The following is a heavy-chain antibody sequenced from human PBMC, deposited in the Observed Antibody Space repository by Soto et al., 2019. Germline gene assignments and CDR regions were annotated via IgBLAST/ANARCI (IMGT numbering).Heavy chain of an antibody. J-gene: IGHJ6*03. CDR1: GYTFTSYD. V-gene: IGHV1-8*01. CDR3: ARGSSLRWFFNCSGGSCSDYYYYYYYMDV. Sequence: GASVKVSCKASGYTFTSYDINWVRQATGQGLEWMEWMNPNRGNIGYSQKFQGRVIMTRITSISTAYMVLSSLRSEDTSVYYCARGSSLRWFFNCSGGSCSDYYYYYYYMDVWGKGTTVTVSS. D-gene: IGHD2-15*01. CDR2: MNPNRGNI.